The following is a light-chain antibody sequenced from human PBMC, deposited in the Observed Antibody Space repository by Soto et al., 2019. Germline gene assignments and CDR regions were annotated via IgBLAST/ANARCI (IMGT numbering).Light chain of an antibody. J-gene: IGLJ1*01. V-gene: IGLV2-14*01. CDR2: DVS. Sequence: QSALTQPASVSGSPGESITISCNGTSSDVGAYNFVSWYQQDPGKAPKLMIYDVSSRPSGVSNRFSGSKSGHTASLTISGLQAEDEADYYCSSYTSSSTYVFGTGTKLTVL. CDR3: SSYTSSSTYV. CDR1: SSDVGAYNF.